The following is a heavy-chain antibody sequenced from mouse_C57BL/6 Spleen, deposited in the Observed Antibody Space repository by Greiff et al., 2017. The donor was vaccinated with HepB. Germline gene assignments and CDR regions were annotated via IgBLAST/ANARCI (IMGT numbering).Heavy chain of an antibody. J-gene: IGHJ2*01. V-gene: IGHV1-81*01. Sequence: VQLQQSGAELARPGASVKLSCKASGYTFTSYGISWVKQRTGQGLEWIGEIYPRSGNTYYNEKFKGKATLTADKSSSTAYMKLRSLTSEDSAVYFCARRSTPGYYFDYWGQGTTLTVAS. D-gene: IGHD5-1*01. CDR1: GYTFTSYG. CDR3: ARRSTPGYYFDY. CDR2: IYPRSGNT.